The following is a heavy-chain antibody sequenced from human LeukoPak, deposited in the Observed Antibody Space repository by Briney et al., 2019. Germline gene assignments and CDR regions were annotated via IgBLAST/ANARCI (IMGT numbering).Heavy chain of an antibody. V-gene: IGHV4-31*03. CDR2: IYYSGST. CDR3: ARSRAGIVVVPAVNWFDP. J-gene: IGHJ5*02. Sequence: SETLSLTCTVFGGSISSGGYYWSWIRQRPGKGLEWIGYIYYSGSTYYNPSLKSRVTISVDTSKNQFSLKLSSVTAADTAVYYCARSRAGIVVVPAVNWFDPWGQGTLVTVSS. D-gene: IGHD2-2*01. CDR1: GGSISSGGYY.